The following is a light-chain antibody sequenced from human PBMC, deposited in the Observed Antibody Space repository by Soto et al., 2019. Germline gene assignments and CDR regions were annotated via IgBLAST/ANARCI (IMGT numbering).Light chain of an antibody. Sequence: DIQMTQSPSSLSASIGDRVTITCRAGQSISNYLNWYQQKPGKAPKLLIYAASRLQSGVPSRFSGSGSGTDFTLTISSLQPEDFATYYCQQSYRTPRTLGQGTKLEIK. CDR3: QQSYRTPRT. CDR1: QSISNY. CDR2: AAS. J-gene: IGKJ2*01. V-gene: IGKV1-39*01.